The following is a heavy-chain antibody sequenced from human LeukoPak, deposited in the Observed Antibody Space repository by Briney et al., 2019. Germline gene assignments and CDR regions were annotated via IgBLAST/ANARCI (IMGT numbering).Heavy chain of an antibody. CDR3: ARGTYYYDSSGYYPDY. CDR1: GFTFSSYW. Sequence: PGGSLRLSCAASGFTFSSYWMSWVRQAPGKGLEWVANIKQDGSEKYYVDYVKGRFTISRDNAKNSLYLQMNSLRAEDTAVYYCARGTYYYDSSGYYPDYWGQGTLVTVSS. J-gene: IGHJ4*02. V-gene: IGHV3-7*01. CDR2: IKQDGSEK. D-gene: IGHD3-22*01.